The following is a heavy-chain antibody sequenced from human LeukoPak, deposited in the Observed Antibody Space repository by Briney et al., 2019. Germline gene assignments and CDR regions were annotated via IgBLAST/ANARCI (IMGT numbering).Heavy chain of an antibody. V-gene: IGHV4-39*07. CDR3: ARYCSGGICARGARFDY. J-gene: IGHJ4*02. CDR2: MYYTGTT. Sequence: SETLSLTCTVSGGAISSTGDYWGWIRQPPGKGLEWIGTMYYTGTTYYNPSLKSRVTISLNTSKNQFSLTLTSVTAADTAVYYCARYCSGGICARGARFDYWGQGTLVTVSS. CDR1: GGAISSTGDY. D-gene: IGHD2-15*01.